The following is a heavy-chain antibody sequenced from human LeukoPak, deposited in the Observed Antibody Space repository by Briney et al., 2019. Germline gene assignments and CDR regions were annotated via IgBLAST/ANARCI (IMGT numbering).Heavy chain of an antibody. J-gene: IGHJ5*02. D-gene: IGHD2-8*01. Sequence: PSETLSLTCTVSGGSISSYYWSWIRQPAGKGLEWIGRIYTSGSTNYNPSLKSRVTVSVDTSKNQFSLKLSSVTAADTAVYYCARVIPYCTNGVCYHWFDPWGQGTLVTVSS. CDR3: ARVIPYCTNGVCYHWFDP. CDR1: GGSISSYY. V-gene: IGHV4-4*07. CDR2: IYTSGST.